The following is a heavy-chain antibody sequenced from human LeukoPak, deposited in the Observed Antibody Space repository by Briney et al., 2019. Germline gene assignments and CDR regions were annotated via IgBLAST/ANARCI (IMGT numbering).Heavy chain of an antibody. CDR3: ARIVGAIDY. V-gene: IGHV3-7*01. J-gene: IGHJ4*02. D-gene: IGHD1-26*01. CDR2: VKQDGSEK. Sequence: AGGSLRLSCAASGFTFNSSWMNWVRQAPGKGLEWVASVKQDGSEKFYVDSVKGRFTISRDNAKNSLYLQMNSLRAEDTAVYYCARIVGAIDYWGQGTLVTVSS. CDR1: GFTFNSSW.